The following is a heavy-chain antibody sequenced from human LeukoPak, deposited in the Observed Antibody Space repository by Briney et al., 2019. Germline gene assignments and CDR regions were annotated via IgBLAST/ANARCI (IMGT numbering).Heavy chain of an antibody. CDR1: GGSFSGYY. CDR2: INHSGST. Sequence: SETLSLTCAVYGGSFSGYYWSWIRQPPGKGLEWIGEINHSGSTNYNPSLKSRVTISVDTSKNQFSLKLSSVTAADTAVYYCASAPEHDYGAQGDAFDIWGQGTMVTVSS. CDR3: ASAPEHDYGAQGDAFDI. D-gene: IGHD4-17*01. J-gene: IGHJ3*02. V-gene: IGHV4-34*01.